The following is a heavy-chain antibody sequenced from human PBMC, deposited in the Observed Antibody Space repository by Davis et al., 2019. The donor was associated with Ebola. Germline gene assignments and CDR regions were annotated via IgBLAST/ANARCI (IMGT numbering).Heavy chain of an antibody. CDR2: ISWNSISI. V-gene: IGHV3-9*01. D-gene: IGHD2-8*01. Sequence: GESLKISCAASGFTFNNYAMHWVRQAPGKGLEWVSGISWNSISIGYADSVKGRFTISRDNANHSLYLQMNSLGPEDTAFYYCVKVKWSAPYFYYGMDVWGQGTTVTVSS. J-gene: IGHJ6*02. CDR1: GFTFNNYA. CDR3: VKVKWSAPYFYYGMDV.